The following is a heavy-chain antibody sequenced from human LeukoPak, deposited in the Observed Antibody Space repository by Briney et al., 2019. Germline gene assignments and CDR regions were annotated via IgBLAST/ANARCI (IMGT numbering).Heavy chain of an antibody. CDR1: GFTFSSYG. V-gene: IGHV3-30*18. J-gene: IGHJ4*02. CDR2: ISYDGSNK. D-gene: IGHD6-6*01. CDR3: AKDRAFEYSSFLFDY. Sequence: PGRSLRLSCAASGFTFSSYGMHWVRQAPGKGLEWVAVISYDGSNKYYADSVKGRFTISRDNSKNTLYLQMNSLRAEDTAVYYCAKDRAFEYSSFLFDYWGQGTLVTVSS.